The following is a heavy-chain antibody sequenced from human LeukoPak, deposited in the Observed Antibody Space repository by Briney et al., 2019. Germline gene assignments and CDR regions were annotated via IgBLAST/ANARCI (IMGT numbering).Heavy chain of an antibody. Sequence: GGSLRLSCAASGFTFSSYAMSWVRQAPGKGLVWVSRINSDGSSTSYADSVKGRFTISRDNAKNTLYLQMNSLRAEDTAVYYCVSSPQYGMDVWGQGTTVTVSS. CDR2: INSDGSST. CDR3: VSSPQYGMDV. J-gene: IGHJ6*02. CDR1: GFTFSSYA. V-gene: IGHV3-74*01. D-gene: IGHD6-13*01.